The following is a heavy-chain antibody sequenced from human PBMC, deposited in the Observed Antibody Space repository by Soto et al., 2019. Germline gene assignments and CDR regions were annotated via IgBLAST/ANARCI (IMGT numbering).Heavy chain of an antibody. CDR2: ISGSGGST. J-gene: IGHJ4*02. Sequence: GGSLRLSCAASGFTFSSYAMSWVRQAPGKGLEWVSAISGSGGSTYYADSVKGRFTISKDNDKNTLYLQLDSLRVEDTAMYYCTRGPRPSSSGTGAYWGPGTQVTVSS. CDR3: TRGPRPSSSGTGAY. V-gene: IGHV3-23*01. CDR1: GFTFSSYA. D-gene: IGHD1-26*01.